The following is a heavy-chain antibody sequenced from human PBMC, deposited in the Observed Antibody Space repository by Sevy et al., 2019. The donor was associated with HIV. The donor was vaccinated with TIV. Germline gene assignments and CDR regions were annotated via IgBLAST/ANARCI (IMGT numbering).Heavy chain of an antibody. V-gene: IGHV3-30*04. CDR3: ARQASLSYNWNYGRHYYYGMDV. Sequence: GGSLRLSCAASGFTFSSYAMHWVRQAPGKGLEWVAVISYDGSNKYYADSVKGRFTISRDNSKNTLYLQMNSLRAEDTAVYYGARQASLSYNWNYGRHYYYGMDVWGQGTTVTVSS. CDR1: GFTFSSYA. J-gene: IGHJ6*02. D-gene: IGHD1-7*01. CDR2: ISYDGSNK.